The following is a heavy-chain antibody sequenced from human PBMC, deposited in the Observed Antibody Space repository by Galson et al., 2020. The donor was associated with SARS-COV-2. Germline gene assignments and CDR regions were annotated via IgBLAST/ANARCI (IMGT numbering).Heavy chain of an antibody. CDR1: GGSISSSSSY. CDR2: IHSSVST. Sequence: SETLSLTCIVSGGSISSSSSYWGWIRQTPGKGLEWIGSIHSSVSTYYNPSLKSRLTISVDTSKNQFSLKLSSVTAADTAVYYCARQDCGGDCYLTIGDDAFDIWGQGTLVTVSS. D-gene: IGHD2-21*02. CDR3: ARQDCGGDCYLTIGDDAFDI. J-gene: IGHJ3*02. V-gene: IGHV4-39*01.